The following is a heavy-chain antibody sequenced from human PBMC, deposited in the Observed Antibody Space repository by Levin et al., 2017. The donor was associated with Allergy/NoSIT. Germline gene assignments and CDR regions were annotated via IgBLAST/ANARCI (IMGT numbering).Heavy chain of an antibody. D-gene: IGHD3-10*01. J-gene: IGHJ6*02. CDR3: ARESRPPTAGGMDV. Sequence: GGSLRLSCAASGFTFSSYSMNWVRQAPGKGLEWVSSISSSSSYIYYADSVKGRFTISRDNAKNSLYLQMNSLRAEDTAVYYCARESRPPTAGGMDVWGQGTTVTVSS. CDR1: GFTFSSYS. V-gene: IGHV3-21*01. CDR2: ISSSSSYI.